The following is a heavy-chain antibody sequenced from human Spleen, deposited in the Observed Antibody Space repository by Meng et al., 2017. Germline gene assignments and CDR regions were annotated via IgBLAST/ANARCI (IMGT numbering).Heavy chain of an antibody. J-gene: IGHJ4*02. CDR3: ARFIRRDGYYFDY. V-gene: IGHV3-7*03. CDR2: IKQDGSEK. D-gene: IGHD5-24*01. Sequence: GGSLRLSCAASGFTFSNSWMSWVRQAPGKGLEWVATIKQDGSEKFYVDSVKGPFTISRDNSKNTLYLQMNSLRAEDTAVYYCARFIRRDGYYFDYWGQGTLVTVSS. CDR1: GFTFSNSW.